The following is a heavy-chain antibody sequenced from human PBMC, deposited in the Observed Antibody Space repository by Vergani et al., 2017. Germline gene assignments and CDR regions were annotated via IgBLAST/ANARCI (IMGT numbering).Heavy chain of an antibody. J-gene: IGHJ2*01. CDR2: ISGSGGST. D-gene: IGHD2-2*02. CDR3: AKGGYCSSTSCYTNWYFNL. Sequence: EVQLVESGGGLIHPGGSLRLSCAASGFTFSNYAMSWVRQAPGKGLEWVSAISGSGGSTYYADSVKGRFTISRDNSKNTLFLQMNSLRAEDTAVYFCAKGGYCSSTSCYTNWYFNLWGRGTLVTVSS. V-gene: IGHV3-23*04. CDR1: GFTFSNYA.